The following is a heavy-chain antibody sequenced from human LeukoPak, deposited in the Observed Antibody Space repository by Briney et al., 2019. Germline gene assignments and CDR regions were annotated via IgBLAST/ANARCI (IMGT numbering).Heavy chain of an antibody. J-gene: IGHJ4*02. D-gene: IGHD5-12*01. CDR1: GFSVTSNY. V-gene: IGHV3-66*01. CDR3: AAKGNGYTGTYVFAH. CDR2: LYSSGYT. Sequence: GGSLRLSCAASGFSVTSNYMSWVRQAPGKGLEWVSVLYSSGYTKYADSVKGRFSISRDTPENTLSLQMNSLRAEDSAVYYCAAKGNGYTGTYVFAHWGRGTLVTVSS.